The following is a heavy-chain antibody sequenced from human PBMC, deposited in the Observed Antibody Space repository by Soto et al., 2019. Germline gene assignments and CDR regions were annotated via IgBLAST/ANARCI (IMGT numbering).Heavy chain of an antibody. D-gene: IGHD6-13*01. CDR1: GYRFTSYW. J-gene: IGHJ6*02. CDR2: IDPSDSYT. V-gene: IGHV5-10-1*01. CDR3: ASPGYSSSWYEGMDV. Sequence: GESLTISSKGSGYRFTSYWISWVRQLPGKGLEWMGRIDPSDSYTNYSPSFQGHVTISADKSISTAYLQWSSLKASDTAMYYCASPGYSSSWYEGMDVWGQGTTVTVSS.